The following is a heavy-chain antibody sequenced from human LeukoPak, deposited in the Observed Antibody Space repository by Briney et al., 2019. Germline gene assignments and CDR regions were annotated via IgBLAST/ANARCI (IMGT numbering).Heavy chain of an antibody. D-gene: IGHD1-26*01. CDR2: INYSGST. Sequence: SETLSLTCTVSGGSLTTDHWGWIRQPPGKGLEWIGYINYSGSTNYSPSLESRVTISLDTSKNQFSLQLSSVTAADTAVYYCARRGVGATTWDAFDIWGQGTLVTVSS. CDR3: ARRGVGATTWDAFDI. CDR1: GGSLTTDH. V-gene: IGHV4-59*08. J-gene: IGHJ3*02.